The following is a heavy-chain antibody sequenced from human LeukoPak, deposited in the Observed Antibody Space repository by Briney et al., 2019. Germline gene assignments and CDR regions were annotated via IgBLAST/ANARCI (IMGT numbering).Heavy chain of an antibody. D-gene: IGHD6-19*01. CDR1: GYTFTSYD. Sequence: ASVKVSCKASGYTFTSYDINWVRQATGQGLEWMGWMNPNSGNTGYAQKFQGRVTMTRNTSISTAYMELSSLRSEDTAVYYCARGRSLASGWYLGGRYAAFDIWGQGTMVTVSS. CDR2: MNPNSGNT. V-gene: IGHV1-8*01. CDR3: ARGRSLASGWYLGGRYAAFDI. J-gene: IGHJ3*02.